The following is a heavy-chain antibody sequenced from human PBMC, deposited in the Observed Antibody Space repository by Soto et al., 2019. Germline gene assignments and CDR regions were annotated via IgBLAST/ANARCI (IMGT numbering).Heavy chain of an antibody. V-gene: IGHV3-9*01. D-gene: IGHD2-21*01. CDR2: ISWNSGSI. CDR3: AKEGGGDGYFDY. J-gene: IGHJ4*02. CDR1: GFTFDDYA. Sequence: EVQLVESGGGLVQPGRSLRLSCAASGFTFDDYAMHWVRQAPGKGLEWVAGISWNSGSIGYADSVKGRFTISRDNAQNYLYLQMNSLRAEDTALYDGAKEGGGDGYFDYWGQGTLVTVSS.